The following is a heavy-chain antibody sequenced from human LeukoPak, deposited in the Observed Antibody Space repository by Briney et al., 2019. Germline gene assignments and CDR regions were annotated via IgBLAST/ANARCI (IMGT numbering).Heavy chain of an antibody. Sequence: SVKVSCKASGGTFSSYAISWVRQAPGQGLEWMGGIIPIFGTANYAQKFQGRVTITADKSTSTAYMELSSLRSEDTAVYYCARVLYSSSWYYYYYYMDVWGKGTTVTVSS. V-gene: IGHV1-69*06. CDR2: IIPIFGTA. J-gene: IGHJ6*03. CDR3: ARVLYSSSWYYYYYYMDV. D-gene: IGHD6-13*01. CDR1: GGTFSSYA.